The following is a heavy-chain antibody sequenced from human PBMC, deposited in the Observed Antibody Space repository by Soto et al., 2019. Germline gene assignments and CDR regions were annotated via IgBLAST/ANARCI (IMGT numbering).Heavy chain of an antibody. D-gene: IGHD2-2*01. V-gene: IGHV3-23*01. CDR3: ANVPIWCGSSRCYTEGFDY. Sequence: GGSLRLSCADSGFTFSDYAMSWVRQAPGKGLEWASTVSATSNTHYADSVKGRFTISRDNSKNTLFLQMDGLRAEDTALYYCANVPIWCGSSRCYTEGFDYWGQGSLVTVSS. CDR2: VSATSNT. J-gene: IGHJ4*02. CDR1: GFTFSDYA.